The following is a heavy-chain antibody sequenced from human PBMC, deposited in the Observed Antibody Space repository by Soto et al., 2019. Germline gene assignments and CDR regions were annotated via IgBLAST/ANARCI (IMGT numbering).Heavy chain of an antibody. CDR1: GGSISSSSYY. V-gene: IGHV4-39*01. CDR2: IYYSGST. D-gene: IGHD3-10*01. Sequence: SETLSLTCTVSGGSISSSSYYWGWIRQPPGKGLEWIGSIYYSGSTYYNPSLKSRVTISVDTSKNQFSLKLSSVTAADTAVYYCARQGGGYYYGSGSYYQPNYYYYMDVWGKGTTVTVSS. CDR3: ARQGGGYYYGSGSYYQPNYYYYMDV. J-gene: IGHJ6*03.